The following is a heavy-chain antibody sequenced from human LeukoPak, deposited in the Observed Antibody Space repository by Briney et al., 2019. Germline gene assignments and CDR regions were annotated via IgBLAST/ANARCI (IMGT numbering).Heavy chain of an antibody. CDR3: ARDPSLHSGSYYSDY. D-gene: IGHD1-26*01. V-gene: IGHV1-18*01. CDR1: GYTFTSYG. CDR2: ISAYNGNT. Sequence: ASVKVSCKASGYTFTSYGISWVRQAPGQGLEWMGWISAYNGNTNYAQKLQGRVTMTTDTSTSTAYMELWSLRSDDTAVYYRARDPSLHSGSYYSDYWGQGTLVTVSS. J-gene: IGHJ4*02.